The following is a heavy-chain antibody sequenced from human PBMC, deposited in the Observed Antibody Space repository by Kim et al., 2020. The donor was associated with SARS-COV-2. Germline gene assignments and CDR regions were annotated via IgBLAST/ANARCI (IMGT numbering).Heavy chain of an antibody. CDR3: ARNNALDI. J-gene: IGHJ3*02. Sequence: RSTNYNPSLKSRVTRSLDTSKNQFSLKLNSVTAADTAVYYCARNNALDIWGQGTMVTVSS. V-gene: IGHV4-59*01. CDR2: RST.